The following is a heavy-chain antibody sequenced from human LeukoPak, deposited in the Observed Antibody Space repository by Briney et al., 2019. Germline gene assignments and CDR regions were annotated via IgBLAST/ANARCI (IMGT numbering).Heavy chain of an antibody. J-gene: IGHJ4*02. CDR1: GYTFSNFA. Sequence: ASVKVSCKSSGYTFSNFAINWVRQAPGQGLEWMGWINTNTGDPTYAQGFTGRFVFALDTSVSTASLQISSLKAEDTAVYYCYLLGYQLPNFAYWGQGTLVTVSS. CDR3: YLLGYQLPNFAY. V-gene: IGHV7-4-1*02. D-gene: IGHD2-2*01. CDR2: INTNTGDP.